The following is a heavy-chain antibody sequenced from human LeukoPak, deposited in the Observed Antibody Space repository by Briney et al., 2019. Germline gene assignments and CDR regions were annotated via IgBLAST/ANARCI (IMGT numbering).Heavy chain of an antibody. Sequence: PSETLSLTCTVSGGSISSYYWSWIRQPPGKGLEWIGYIYYSGSTNYNPSLKSRVTISVDTSKNQFSLELSSVTAADTAVYYCAGTIAARPSLFDYWGQGTLVTVSS. J-gene: IGHJ4*02. CDR3: AGTIAARPSLFDY. CDR1: GGSISSYY. V-gene: IGHV4-59*01. D-gene: IGHD6-6*01. CDR2: IYYSGST.